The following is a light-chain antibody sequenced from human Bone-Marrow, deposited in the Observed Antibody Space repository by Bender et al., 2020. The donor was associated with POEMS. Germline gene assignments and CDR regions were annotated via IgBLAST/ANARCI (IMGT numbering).Light chain of an antibody. CDR1: SGDIGRHNS. Sequence: QSALTQPASVSGSPGQSITISCTGTSGDIGRHNSVSWYQQHPGKAPRLMIYEVTNRPSGVSSRFSGSKSGITASLTISGLQPEDEAHYYCCSYTTISTRVFGGGTKLTVL. CDR3: CSYTTISTRV. J-gene: IGLJ2*01. V-gene: IGLV2-14*03. CDR2: EVT.